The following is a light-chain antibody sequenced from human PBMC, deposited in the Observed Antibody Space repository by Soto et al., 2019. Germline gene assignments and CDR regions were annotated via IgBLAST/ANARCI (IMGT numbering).Light chain of an antibody. J-gene: IGLJ1*01. CDR3: ASWHDSLSGFYV. Sequence: QSVLTQPPSASGTPGPRVTISCSGSSSNIGSNYVYWYQQLPGPAPKLLIYNNNQRPSGVPDRFSGSKSGTSASLAISGLRSEDEADYYRASWHDSLSGFYVFGTGTKLTVL. V-gene: IGLV1-47*02. CDR1: SSNIGSNY. CDR2: NNN.